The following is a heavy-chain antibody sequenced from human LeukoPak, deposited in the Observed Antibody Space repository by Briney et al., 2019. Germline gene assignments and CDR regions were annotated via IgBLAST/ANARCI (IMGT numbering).Heavy chain of an antibody. CDR1: GGTFSSYA. CDR3: ARVPPAANYYYYYCMDV. Sequence: SVKVSCKASGGTFSSYAISWVRQAPGQGLEWMGRIIPIFGTANYAQKFQGRVTITTDESTSTAYMELSSLRSEDTAVYYCARVPPAANYYYYYCMDVWGKGTTVTVSS. V-gene: IGHV1-69*05. J-gene: IGHJ6*03. CDR2: IIPIFGTA. D-gene: IGHD2-2*01.